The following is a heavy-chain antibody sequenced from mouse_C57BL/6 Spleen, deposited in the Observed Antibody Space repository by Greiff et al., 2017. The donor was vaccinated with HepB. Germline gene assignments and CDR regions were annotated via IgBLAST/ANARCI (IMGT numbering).Heavy chain of an antibody. J-gene: IGHJ4*01. CDR1: GYTFTSYW. V-gene: IGHV1-69*01. CDR2: IDPSDSYT. Sequence: QVQLQQPGAELVMPGASVKLSCKASGYTFTSYWMHWVKQRPGQGLEWIGEIDPSDSYTNYNQKFKGKSTLTVDNSSSTAYKHLSSLTSEDTAVYYSARVGMDDWGQGTSVTVSS. CDR3: ARVGMDD.